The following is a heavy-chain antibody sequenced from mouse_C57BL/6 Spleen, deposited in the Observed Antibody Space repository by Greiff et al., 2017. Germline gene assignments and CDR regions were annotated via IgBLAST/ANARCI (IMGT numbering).Heavy chain of an antibody. V-gene: IGHV1-81*01. Sequence: QVQLKQSGAELARPGASVKLSCKASGYTFTSYGISWVKQRTGQGLEWIGEIYPRSGNTYYNEKFKGKATLTADKSSSTAYMELRSLTSEDSAVYFCASPYYYGSSYGWYFDVWGTGTTVTVSS. CDR2: IYPRSGNT. CDR3: ASPYYYGSSYGWYFDV. CDR1: GYTFTSYG. D-gene: IGHD1-1*01. J-gene: IGHJ1*03.